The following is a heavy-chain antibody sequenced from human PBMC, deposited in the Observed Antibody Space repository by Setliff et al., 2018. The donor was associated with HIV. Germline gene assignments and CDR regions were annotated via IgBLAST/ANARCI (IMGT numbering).Heavy chain of an antibody. J-gene: IGHJ5*02. D-gene: IGHD4-17*01. Sequence: ASVKVSCKASGYTFTGYYIHWVRQAPGQGLEWMGWIYPNSGDTKYAQKFQGRVTMTRDTSTSTAYMELSWLSSDDTAVYYCTIDYGDYEGWFDPWGQGTLVTVSS. CDR2: IYPNSGDT. CDR3: TIDYGDYEGWFDP. CDR1: GYTFTGYY. V-gene: IGHV1-2*02.